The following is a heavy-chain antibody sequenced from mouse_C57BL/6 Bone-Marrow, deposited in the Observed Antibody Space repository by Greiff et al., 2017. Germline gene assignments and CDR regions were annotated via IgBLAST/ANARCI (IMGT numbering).Heavy chain of an antibody. J-gene: IGHJ3*01. CDR1: GYTFTDYE. CDR2: IDPETGGT. V-gene: IGHV1-15*01. CDR3: TIVTTVGAPFAD. Sequence: VQRVESGAELVRPGASVTLSCKASGYTFTDYEMHWVKQTPVHGLEWIGAIDPETGGTAYPQKFKGKAILTADKSSSTAYMELHSLTSEDSAIYYCTIVTTVGAPFADWGQGTLVTVSA. D-gene: IGHD1-1*01.